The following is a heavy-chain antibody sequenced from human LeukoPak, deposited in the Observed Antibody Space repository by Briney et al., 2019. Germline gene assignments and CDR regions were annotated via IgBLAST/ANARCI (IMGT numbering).Heavy chain of an antibody. CDR1: GFTFSSYW. D-gene: IGHD4/OR15-4a*01. CDR2: IKQDGSEK. V-gene: IGHV3-7*03. Sequence: GGSLRLSCAASGFTFSSYWMSWVRQAPGKGLEWVANIKQDGSEKYYVDSVKGRFTISRDNAKNSLYLQMDSLRAEDTAVYYCARRASAYSHPYDYWGQGTLVTVSS. J-gene: IGHJ4*02. CDR3: ARRASAYSHPYDY.